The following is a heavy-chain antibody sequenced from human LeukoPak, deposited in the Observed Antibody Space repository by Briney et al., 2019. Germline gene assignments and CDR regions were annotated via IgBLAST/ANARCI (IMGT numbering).Heavy chain of an antibody. J-gene: IGHJ5*02. Sequence: PSETLSLTCTVSGGSISSYYWSWIRQPPGEGLEWIGYIYYSGSTNYNPSLKSRVTISVDTSKNQFSLKLSSVTAADTAVYYCARVGYYYGSGSLNNWFDPWGQGTLVTVSS. CDR2: IYYSGST. CDR1: GGSISSYY. V-gene: IGHV4-59*01. D-gene: IGHD3-10*01. CDR3: ARVGYYYGSGSLNNWFDP.